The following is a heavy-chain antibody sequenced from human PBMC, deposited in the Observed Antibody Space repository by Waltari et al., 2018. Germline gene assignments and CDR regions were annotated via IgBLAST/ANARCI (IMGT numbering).Heavy chain of an antibody. V-gene: IGHV3-30*02. J-gene: IGHJ4*02. CDR1: GFTFSSYG. Sequence: QVQLVESGGGVVQPGGSLRLSCAASGFTFSSYGMHWVRQAPGKGLEWVAFIRYDGSNKYYADSLKGRFTISRDNSKNTLYLQMNSLRAEDTAVYYCAKRIAAAGTLDYWGQGTLVIVSS. CDR3: AKRIAAAGTLDY. CDR2: IRYDGSNK. D-gene: IGHD6-13*01.